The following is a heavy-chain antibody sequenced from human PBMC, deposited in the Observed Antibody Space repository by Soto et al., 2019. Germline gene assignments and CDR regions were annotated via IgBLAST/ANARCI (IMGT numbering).Heavy chain of an antibody. V-gene: IGHV2-26*01. J-gene: IGHJ6*02. D-gene: IGHD2-15*01. CDR2: IFSNDEK. Sequence: SCPTLVNPTETLTLTCTVSGSSLSNARMGVSWIRQPPGKALEWLAHIFSNDEKSYSTSLKSRLTISKDTSKSQVVLTMTNMDPVDTATYYCARISRASSWNYYYYGMDVWGQGNTVTV. CDR3: ARISRASSWNYYYYGMDV. CDR1: GSSLSNARMG.